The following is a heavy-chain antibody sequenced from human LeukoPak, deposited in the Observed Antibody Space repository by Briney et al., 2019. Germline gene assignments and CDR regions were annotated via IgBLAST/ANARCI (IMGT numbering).Heavy chain of an antibody. CDR2: IRYDGVIK. D-gene: IGHD3-22*01. CDR3: ARPHYYDSSGYYYGIDS. Sequence: GGSLRLSCAASGFTFSSYAMHWVRQAPGKGLEWMTFIRYDGVIKYYADSVKGRFTISRDNSKNTLYLQMHSLRAEDTAVYYCARPHYYDSSGYYYGIDSWGQGTLVTVSS. CDR1: GFTFSSYA. V-gene: IGHV3-30*02. J-gene: IGHJ4*02.